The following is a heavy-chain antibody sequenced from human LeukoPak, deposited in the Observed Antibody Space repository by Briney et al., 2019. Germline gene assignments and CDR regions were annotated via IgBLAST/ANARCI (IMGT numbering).Heavy chain of an antibody. Sequence: GGSLRLSCAASGFTFSSYGMHWVRQAPGKGLEWVAVIWYDGSNKYYADSVKGRFTISRDNSKNTLYLQMNSLRAEDTAVYYCARDRILLWFGEFSKFGEFDYWGQGTLVTVSS. CDR3: ARDRILLWFGEFSKFGEFDY. V-gene: IGHV3-33*01. D-gene: IGHD3-10*01. CDR1: GFTFSSYG. J-gene: IGHJ4*02. CDR2: IWYDGSNK.